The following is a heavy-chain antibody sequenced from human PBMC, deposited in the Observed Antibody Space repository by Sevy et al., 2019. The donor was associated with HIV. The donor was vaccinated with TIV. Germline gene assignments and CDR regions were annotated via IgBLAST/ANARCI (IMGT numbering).Heavy chain of an antibody. CDR2: ISYDGSNK. V-gene: IGHV3-30*18. CDR3: AKDPSAGDCSGGSCYYFDY. Sequence: GGSLRLSCAASGFTFSSYGMHWVRQAPGKGLEWVAVISYDGSNKYYADSVKGRFTISRDNSKNTLYLQMNSLRAEDTAVYYCAKDPSAGDCSGGSCYYFDYWGQGTLVTVSS. CDR1: GFTFSSYG. D-gene: IGHD2-15*01. J-gene: IGHJ4*02.